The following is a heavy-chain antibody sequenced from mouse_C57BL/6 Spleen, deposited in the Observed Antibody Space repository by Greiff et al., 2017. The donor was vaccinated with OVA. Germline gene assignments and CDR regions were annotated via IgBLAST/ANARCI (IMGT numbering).Heavy chain of an antibody. CDR1: GFTFSSYA. D-gene: IGHD2-3*01. CDR2: ISSGGDYI. V-gene: IGHV5-9-1*02. Sequence: EVHLVESGDGLVKPGGSLKLSCAASGFTFSSYAMSWVRQTPEKRLEWVAYISSGGDYIYYADTVKGRFTISRDNARNTLYLQMSSLKSEDTAMYYCTRASYDYVDYWGQGTTLTVSS. CDR3: TRASYDYVDY. J-gene: IGHJ2*01.